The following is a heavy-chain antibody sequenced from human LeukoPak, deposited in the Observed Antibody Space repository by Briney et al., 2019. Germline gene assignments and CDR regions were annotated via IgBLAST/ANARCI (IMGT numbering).Heavy chain of an antibody. D-gene: IGHD1-1*01. CDR3: AKSGTSAFDI. V-gene: IGHV3-23*01. Sequence: GGSLRLSCAATGLSVSSNFMSWVRQAPGKGLEWVSAISGSGSSTYYADSVKGRFTISRDNSKNTLYLQMNSLRAEDTAVYYCAKSGTSAFDIWGQGTMVTVSS. J-gene: IGHJ3*02. CDR1: GLSVSSNF. CDR2: ISGSGSST.